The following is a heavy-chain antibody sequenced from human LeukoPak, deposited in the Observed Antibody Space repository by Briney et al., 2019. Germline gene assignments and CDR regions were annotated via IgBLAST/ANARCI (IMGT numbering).Heavy chain of an antibody. D-gene: IGHD7-27*01. V-gene: IGHV3-30-3*01. J-gene: IGHJ3*02. CDR1: GFTFSSYA. CDR2: ISYDGSNK. CDR3: ARDMNWDNAFDI. Sequence: GGSLRLSCAASGFTFSSYAMHWARQAPGKGLEWLAVISYDGSNKYYADSVKGRFTISRDNSKNTLYLQMNSLRAEDTAVYYCARDMNWDNAFDIWGQGTVVTVSS.